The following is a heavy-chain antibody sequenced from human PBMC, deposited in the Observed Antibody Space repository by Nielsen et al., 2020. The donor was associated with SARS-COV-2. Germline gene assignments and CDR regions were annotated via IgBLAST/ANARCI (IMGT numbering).Heavy chain of an antibody. D-gene: IGHD6-6*01. CDR1: GFIFSNYW. J-gene: IGHJ4*02. Sequence: GESLKISCVGSGFIFSNYWMSWVRQAPGKGLEWVANIRQDASEKFYVDSVTGRFTISRDNAKNTLYLQMNSLRAEDTAVYYCATLSAPLDYWGQGTLVTVSS. CDR3: ATLSAPLDY. V-gene: IGHV3-7*01. CDR2: IRQDASEK.